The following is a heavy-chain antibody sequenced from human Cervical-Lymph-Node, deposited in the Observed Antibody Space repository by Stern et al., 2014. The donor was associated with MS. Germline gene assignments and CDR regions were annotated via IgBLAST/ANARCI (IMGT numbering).Heavy chain of an antibody. J-gene: IGHJ4*02. CDR1: GASISSYY. D-gene: IGHD6-13*01. CDR2: IYYSGST. Sequence: QVQLQESGPGLVKPSATLSLTCTVSGASISSYYWSWIRPPPGKGLEWIGYIYYSGSTNYNPSLKSLVTISVDTSKNQFSLKLSSVTAADTAVYYCARDSVAAAGLDYWGQGTLVTVSS. V-gene: IGHV4-59*01. CDR3: ARDSVAAAGLDY.